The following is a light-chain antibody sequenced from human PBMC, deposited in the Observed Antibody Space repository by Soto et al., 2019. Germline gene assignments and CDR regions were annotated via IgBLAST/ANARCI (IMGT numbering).Light chain of an antibody. J-gene: IGLJ1*01. V-gene: IGLV2-8*01. CDR1: SSDVGGYNY. Sequence: QSALTQPPSASGSPGQSVTTSCTGTSSDVGGYNYVSWYQQYPGKATKLMIYDVTKRPSGVPDRITGSKSGNTASLTFSGVQAEDEADYYCSPKAGSINFFGTGTKVTVL. CDR2: DVT. CDR3: SPKAGSINF.